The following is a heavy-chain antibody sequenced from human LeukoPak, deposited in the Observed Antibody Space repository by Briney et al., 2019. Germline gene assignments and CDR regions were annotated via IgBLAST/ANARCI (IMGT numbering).Heavy chain of an antibody. CDR2: IYYSGST. CDR3: ARLGDGDNLRYFDY. V-gene: IGHV4-59*08. J-gene: IGHJ4*02. Sequence: SQTLSLTCTVSGDSISGNYWTWIRQPPGTGLEWIGYIYYSGSTNYNASLKSRVTISVDTSKNQFSLKLSSVTAADTAAYYCARLGDGDNLRYFDYWGQGTLVTVSS. D-gene: IGHD5-24*01. CDR1: GDSISGNY.